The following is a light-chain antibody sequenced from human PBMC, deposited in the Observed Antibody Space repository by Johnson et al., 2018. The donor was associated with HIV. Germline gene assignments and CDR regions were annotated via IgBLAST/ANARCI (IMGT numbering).Light chain of an antibody. CDR2: DND. Sequence: QSVLTQPPSVSAAPGQKVTISCSGSSSNIGNNYVSWYQQVPGTAPKRLIYDNDKRPSGIPDRFSGSKSGTSATLGITRLQTGDEADYYCGTWDSSRSARGYAFGTWTKFTV. CDR3: GTWDSSRSARGYA. J-gene: IGLJ1*01. V-gene: IGLV1-51*01. CDR1: SSNIGNNY.